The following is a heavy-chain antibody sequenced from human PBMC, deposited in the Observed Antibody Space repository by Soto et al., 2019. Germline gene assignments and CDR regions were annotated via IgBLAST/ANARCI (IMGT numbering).Heavy chain of an antibody. V-gene: IGHV1-8*01. CDR2: MNTNSGNT. CDR3: ARMGTSGTLKWSDS. CDR1: GYTFGNTE. D-gene: IGHD1-1*01. J-gene: IGHJ5*01. Sequence: SVKGSRGAAGYTFGNTEMNWVRQATRQGIEWMGWMNTNSGNTGYAKNCQGRVSMTRNTSMTTDYLELSSLRPDDTAIYFCARMGTSGTLKWSDSCGQGTLVTFSS.